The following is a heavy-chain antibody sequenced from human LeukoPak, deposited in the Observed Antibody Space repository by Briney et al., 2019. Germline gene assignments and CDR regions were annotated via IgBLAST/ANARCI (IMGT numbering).Heavy chain of an antibody. D-gene: IGHD5-24*01. V-gene: IGHV3-15*01. Sequence: PGGSLRLSCAASGFTFSNAWMSWVRQAPGKGLEWVGRIKSKTDGGTTDYAAPVKGRFTISRDDSKNTLYLQMNSLKTEDTAVYYCTTGTSGRLQSPFDYWGQGTLVTVSS. J-gene: IGHJ4*02. CDR2: IKSKTDGGTT. CDR1: GFTFSNAW. CDR3: TTGTSGRLQSPFDY.